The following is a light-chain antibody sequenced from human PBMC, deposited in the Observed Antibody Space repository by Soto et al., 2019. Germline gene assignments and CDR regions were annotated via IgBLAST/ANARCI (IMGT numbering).Light chain of an antibody. V-gene: IGKV1-39*01. CDR2: AAS. Sequence: EIQMTQSPTSMSASVGDRGTITCRASESISSYLNWYQQKPGKAPKLLIYAASSLQSGVPSRFSGSGSGTDFTLTISSLHPEDFASYYCQQSYNTELTFGGGTKVDIK. J-gene: IGKJ4*01. CDR3: QQSYNTELT. CDR1: ESISSY.